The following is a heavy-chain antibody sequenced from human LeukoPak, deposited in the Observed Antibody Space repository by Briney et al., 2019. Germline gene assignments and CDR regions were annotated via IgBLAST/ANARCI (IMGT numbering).Heavy chain of an antibody. CDR3: ATDVRGGINFDY. CDR1: GYTFTGYY. J-gene: IGHJ4*02. D-gene: IGHD3-10*02. CDR2: FDPEDGET. V-gene: IGHV1-24*01. Sequence: ASVKVSCKASGYTFTGYYMHWVRQAPGKGLEWMGGFDPEDGETIYAQKFQGRVTMTEDTSTDTAYMELSSLRSEDTAVYYCATDVRGGINFDYWGQGTLVTVSS.